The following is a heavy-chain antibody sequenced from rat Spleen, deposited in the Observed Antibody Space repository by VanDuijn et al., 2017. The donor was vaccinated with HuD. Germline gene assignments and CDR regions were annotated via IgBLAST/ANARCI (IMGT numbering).Heavy chain of an antibody. CDR1: GYSITSNY. Sequence: EVQLQESGPGLVKPSQSLSLTCSVTGYSITSNYWGWIRKFPGNKMEWIGHISYSGSTSYNPSLKSRISITRDTSKNQFFLQLNSVTTDDTATYYCAMSGYYSSYTRLMDVWGQGASVTVSS. CDR3: AMSGYYSSYTRLMDV. V-gene: IGHV3-1*01. D-gene: IGHD1-2*01. J-gene: IGHJ4*01. CDR2: ISYSGST.